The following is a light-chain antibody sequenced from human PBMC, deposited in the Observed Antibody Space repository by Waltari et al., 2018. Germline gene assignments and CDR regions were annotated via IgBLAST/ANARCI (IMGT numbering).Light chain of an antibody. CDR3: SSYTTTRTRL. CDR1: SSDIGAYNY. CDR2: DVS. V-gene: IGLV2-14*03. Sequence: QSALTQPASVSGSPGQSVTISCIGTSSDIGAYNYAAWYQHYPGKAPKLLIYDVSNRPSGVSSRFSGSKSGNTASLTISGLQADDESDYYCSSYTTTRTRLFGGGTKLTVL. J-gene: IGLJ2*01.